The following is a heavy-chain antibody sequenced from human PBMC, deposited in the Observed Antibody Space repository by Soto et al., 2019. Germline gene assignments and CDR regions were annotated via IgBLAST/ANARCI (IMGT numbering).Heavy chain of an antibody. CDR1: GFTFSSYA. CDR3: AKDALDYDHYGMDV. CDR2: ISYDGSNK. V-gene: IGHV3-30-3*02. D-gene: IGHD3-3*01. J-gene: IGHJ6*02. Sequence: QVQLVESGGGVVQPGRSLRLSCAASGFTFSSYAMHCVRQAPGKGMEWVAVISYDGSNKHYTDSVKGRFTISRDNSKNTLYLPRNSLSAKDTAVYYCAKDALDYDHYGMDVWGQGTTVTVSS.